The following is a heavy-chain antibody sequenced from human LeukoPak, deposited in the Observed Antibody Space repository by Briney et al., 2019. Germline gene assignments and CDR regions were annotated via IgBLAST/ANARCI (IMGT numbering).Heavy chain of an antibody. J-gene: IGHJ6*03. CDR1: GYTFTSYD. D-gene: IGHD3-3*01. Sequence: PRASVKLSCKASGYTFTSYDINWVRQATGQGLEWVGWMNPNSGNTGYAQKFQGRVTITRNTSISTAYMELSDLRSEDTAVYYCARGRRAYYDFWSGYYSRSLFFYYYYHMDVWGKGTTVTVSS. CDR2: MNPNSGNT. V-gene: IGHV1-8*01. CDR3: ARGRRAYYDFWSGYYSRSLFFYYYYHMDV.